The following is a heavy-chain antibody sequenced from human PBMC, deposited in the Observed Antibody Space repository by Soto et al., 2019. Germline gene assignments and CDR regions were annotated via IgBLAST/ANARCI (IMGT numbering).Heavy chain of an antibody. V-gene: IGHV3-33*01. CDR3: ARDRSADRFVQYFQH. D-gene: IGHD6-19*01. CDR2: IWYDGSNK. J-gene: IGHJ1*01. Sequence: GGSLRLSCAASGFTFSSYGMHWVRQAPGKGLEWVAVIWYDGSNKYYADSVKGRFTISRDNSKNTLYLQMNNLRAEDTAVYFCARDRSADRFVQYFQHWGQGTQVTVSS. CDR1: GFTFSSYG.